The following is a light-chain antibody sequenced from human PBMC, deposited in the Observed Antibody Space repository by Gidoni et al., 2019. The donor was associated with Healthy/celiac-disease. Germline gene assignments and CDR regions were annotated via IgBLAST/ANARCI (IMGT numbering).Light chain of an antibody. CDR2: DAS. V-gene: IGKV1-33*01. CDR3: QQYDGGFT. J-gene: IGKJ3*01. CDR1: QDISNY. Sequence: DIQMTQSQSPRSASVGDRVTITCHASQDISNYLNWYQQKPGKAPKLLIYDASNLETGVPSRFSGSGSGTDFTFTISSLQPEDIATYYCQQYDGGFTFGPGTKVDIK.